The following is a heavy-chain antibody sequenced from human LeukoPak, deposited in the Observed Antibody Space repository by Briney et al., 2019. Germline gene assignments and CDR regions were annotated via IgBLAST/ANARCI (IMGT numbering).Heavy chain of an antibody. D-gene: IGHD1-26*01. CDR1: GFTFSLYA. V-gene: IGHV3-23*01. J-gene: IGHJ5*02. CDR3: AKGGTRGPPDP. CDR2: ISGSGGST. Sequence: GGSLRLSCAAPGFTFSLYAMNWVRQAPGKGLEWVSAISGSGGSTYYADSVKGRFTISRDNSKNTLYLQMNSLRAEDTAVYYCAKGGTRGPPDPWGQGTLVTVSS.